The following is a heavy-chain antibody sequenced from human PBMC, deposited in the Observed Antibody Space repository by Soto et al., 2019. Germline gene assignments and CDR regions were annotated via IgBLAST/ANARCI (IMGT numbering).Heavy chain of an antibody. Sequence: PGESLKISCKGSGYSFTSYWISWVRQMPGKGLEWMGRIDPSDSYTNYSPSFQGHVTILVDKSNTTAYLQWSSLKTSDTAIYYCVRQEGYSSGWYGFPSIWGQGTRVTVSS. CDR3: VRQEGYSSGWYGFPSI. CDR1: GYSFTSYW. J-gene: IGHJ4*03. V-gene: IGHV5-10-1*01. CDR2: IDPSDSYT. D-gene: IGHD6-19*01.